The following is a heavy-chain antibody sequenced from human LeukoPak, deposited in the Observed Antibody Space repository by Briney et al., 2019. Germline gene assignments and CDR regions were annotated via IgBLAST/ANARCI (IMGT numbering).Heavy chain of an antibody. CDR3: ARVPGWLRLGLDAFDI. CDR2: IWYDGSNK. Sequence: GGSLRLSCAASGFTFSSYGMHWVRQAPGKGLEWVAVIWYDGSNKYYADSVKGRFTISRDNSKNTLYLQMNSLRAEDTAVYYCARVPGWLRLGLDAFDIWGQGTMVTVSS. D-gene: IGHD5-12*01. J-gene: IGHJ3*02. V-gene: IGHV3-33*01. CDR1: GFTFSSYG.